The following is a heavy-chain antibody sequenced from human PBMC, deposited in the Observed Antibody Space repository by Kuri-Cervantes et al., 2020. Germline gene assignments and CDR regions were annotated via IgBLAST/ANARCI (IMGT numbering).Heavy chain of an antibody. Sequence: GGSLRLSCAASGFIFSSYWMTWFRQAPGKGLEWVANIKEDGSEKYYVDSVKGRFTISRDNAKNSLYLQTNSLRAEETAVYYCARGIYDGANLFFDFWGQGTPVTVSS. CDR3: ARGIYDGANLFFDF. CDR2: IKEDGSEK. J-gene: IGHJ4*02. CDR1: GFIFSSYW. V-gene: IGHV3-7*01. D-gene: IGHD3-16*01.